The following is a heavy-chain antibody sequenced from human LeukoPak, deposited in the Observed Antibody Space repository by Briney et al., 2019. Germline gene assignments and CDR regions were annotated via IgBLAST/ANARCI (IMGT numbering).Heavy chain of an antibody. CDR3: GRAASQNGVDV. CDR2: IYPNSGGT. V-gene: IGHV1-2*06. Sequence: ASVKVSCRASGYTFTDYYMHWVRQAPGQGLEWMGRIYPNSGGTNLAQKFQGRVTMTRDTSISTAYMELSSLKSDDTAVYYCGRAASQNGVDVWGQGTMVTVSS. CDR1: GYTFTDYY. J-gene: IGHJ6*02.